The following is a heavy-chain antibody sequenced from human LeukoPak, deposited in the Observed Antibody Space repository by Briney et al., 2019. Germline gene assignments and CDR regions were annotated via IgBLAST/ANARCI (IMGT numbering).Heavy chain of an antibody. CDR1: GFSFNSYA. Sequence: GGSLRLSCAASGFSFNSYAMSWVRQAPGKGLEWVSAINNDGDSTYSADSVKGRFTVSRDNSKNTLYLQMNSLRAEDAAVYYCAQQVGYCSSGNCYFTYWGQGTLVTVSS. CDR3: AQQVGYCSSGNCYFTY. V-gene: IGHV3-23*01. D-gene: IGHD2-15*01. J-gene: IGHJ1*01. CDR2: INNDGDST.